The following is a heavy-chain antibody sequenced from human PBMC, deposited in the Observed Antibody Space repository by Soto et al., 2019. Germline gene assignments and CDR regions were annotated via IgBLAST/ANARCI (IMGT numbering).Heavy chain of an antibody. CDR1: GFTVSSNY. Sequence: GGSLRLSCAASGFTVSSNYMSWVRQAPGKGLEWVSVIYSGGSTYYADSVKGRFTISRDNSKNTLYLQMNSLRAEDTAVYYCARVRYRSWFDPWGQGTLVTVSS. J-gene: IGHJ5*02. V-gene: IGHV3-53*01. D-gene: IGHD4-4*01. CDR2: IYSGGST. CDR3: ARVRYRSWFDP.